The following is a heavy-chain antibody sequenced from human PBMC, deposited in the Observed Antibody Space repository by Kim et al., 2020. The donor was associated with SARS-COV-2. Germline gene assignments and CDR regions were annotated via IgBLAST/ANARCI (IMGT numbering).Heavy chain of an antibody. CDR3: AQRSGC. CDR2: GSGGST. Sequence: GSGGSTYYADSVKGRFTISRDNSKNTLYLQMNSRRAEDTAVYYCAQRSGCWGQGTLVTVSS. D-gene: IGHD3-10*01. J-gene: IGHJ4*02. V-gene: IGHV3-23*01.